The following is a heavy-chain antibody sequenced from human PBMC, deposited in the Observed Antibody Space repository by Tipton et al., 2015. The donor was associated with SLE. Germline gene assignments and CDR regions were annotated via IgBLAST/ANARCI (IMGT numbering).Heavy chain of an antibody. CDR1: GFTFSSYA. J-gene: IGHJ5*02. CDR2: ISYDGSNK. Sequence: SLRLSCAASGFTFSSYAMHWVRQAPGKGLEWVAVISYDGSNKYYADSVKGRFTISRDNSKNTLYLQMNSLRAEDTAVYYCAKDSRYGGRSSGWWFDPWGQGTLVTVSS. CDR3: AKDSRYGGRSSGWWFDP. V-gene: IGHV3-30-3*01. D-gene: IGHD6-6*01.